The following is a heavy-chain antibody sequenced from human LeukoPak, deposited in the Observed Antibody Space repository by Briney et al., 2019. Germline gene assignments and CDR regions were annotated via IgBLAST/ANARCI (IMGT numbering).Heavy chain of an antibody. V-gene: IGHV4-59*08. D-gene: IGHD3-10*01. CDR2: IYYSGST. CDR1: GGSISSYY. Sequence: SETLSLTCTVSGGSISSYYWSWIRQPPGKGLEWIGYIYYSGSTNYNPSLKSRVTISVDTSKNQFSLKLSSVTAADTAVYYCARHRWVVRGVIPYLYFDLWGRGTLVTVSS. J-gene: IGHJ2*01. CDR3: ARHRWVVRGVIPYLYFDL.